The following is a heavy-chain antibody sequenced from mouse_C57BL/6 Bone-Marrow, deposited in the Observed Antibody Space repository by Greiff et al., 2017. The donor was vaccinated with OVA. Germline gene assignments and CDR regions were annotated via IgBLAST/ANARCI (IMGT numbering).Heavy chain of an antibody. V-gene: IGHV1-26*01. CDR3: ARSGLDDYGRIY. Sequence: EVKLQQSGPELVKPGASVKISCKASGYTFTDYYMNWVKQSHGKSLEWIGDINPNNGGTSYNQKFKGKATLTVDKSSSTAYMELRSLTSEDSAVYDCARSGLDDYGRIYWGQGTTLTVSS. CDR2: INPNNGGT. CDR1: GYTFTDYY. D-gene: IGHD1-1*01. J-gene: IGHJ2*01.